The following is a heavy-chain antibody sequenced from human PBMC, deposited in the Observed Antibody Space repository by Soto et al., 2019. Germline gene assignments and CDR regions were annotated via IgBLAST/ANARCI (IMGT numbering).Heavy chain of an antibody. CDR3: ATDKGFWSGYYRGNYYYGMDV. Sequence: ASVKVSCKVSGYTLTELSMHWVRQAPGKGLEWMGGFDPEDGETIYAQKFQGRVTMTEDTSTDTAYMELSSLRSEDTAVYYCATDKGFWSGYYRGNYYYGMDVWGQGTTVTVSS. CDR2: FDPEDGET. V-gene: IGHV1-24*01. CDR1: GYTLTELS. D-gene: IGHD3-3*01. J-gene: IGHJ6*02.